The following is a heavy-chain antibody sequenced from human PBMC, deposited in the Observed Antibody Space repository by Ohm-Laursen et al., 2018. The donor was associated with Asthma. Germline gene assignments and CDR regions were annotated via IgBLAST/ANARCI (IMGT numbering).Heavy chain of an antibody. CDR3: ARTPTFGGVRLDY. CDR2: ISTASTFI. V-gene: IGHV3-21*04. J-gene: IGHJ4*02. D-gene: IGHD3-16*01. CDR1: GYTFSRYS. Sequence: SLRLSCAASGYTFSRYSIHWVRQIPGKGLEWVASISTASTFIYYADSVRGRFTTSRDNARNSVYLQMNSLRAEDTAVYYCARTPTFGGVRLDYWGQGNLVTVSS.